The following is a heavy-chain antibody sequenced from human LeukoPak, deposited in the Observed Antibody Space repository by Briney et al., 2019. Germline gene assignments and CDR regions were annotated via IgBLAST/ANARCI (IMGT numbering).Heavy chain of an antibody. D-gene: IGHD3-22*01. J-gene: IGHJ4*02. V-gene: IGHV4-59*12. CDR2: IYYSGST. Sequence: SETLSLTCTVSGGSISSYYWSWIRQPPGKGLEWIGYIYYSGSTNYNPSLKSRVTISVDTSKNQFSLKLSSVTAADTAVYYCASQIGITMIPVGGCYFDYWGQGTLVTVSS. CDR3: ASQIGITMIPVGGCYFDY. CDR1: GGSISSYY.